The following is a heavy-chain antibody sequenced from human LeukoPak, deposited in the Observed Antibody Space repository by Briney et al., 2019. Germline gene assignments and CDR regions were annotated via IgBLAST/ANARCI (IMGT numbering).Heavy chain of an antibody. CDR3: ARQAAYGGRDY. V-gene: IGHV4-38-2*01. J-gene: IGHJ4*02. CDR2: IYYDGST. D-gene: IGHD4-23*01. Sequence: SDTLSLTCVVSGYSISSGYYWGWIRQPPGKGLESIGSIYYDGSTYYNPSLNSRVTISIDTSNNQFSLNLSSVSAADTAVYYCARQAAYGGRDYWGQGTLVIVSS. CDR1: GYSISSGYY.